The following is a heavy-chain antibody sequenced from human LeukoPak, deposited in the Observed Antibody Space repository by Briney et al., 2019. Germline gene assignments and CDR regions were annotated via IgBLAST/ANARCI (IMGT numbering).Heavy chain of an antibody. CDR3: ARVGSPDSENSGWKLFFDY. CDR1: GCRFSNYG. V-gene: IGHV1-18*01. D-gene: IGHD6-19*01. J-gene: IGHJ4*02. CDR2: ISAYNGDT. Sequence: ASVKVSCKASGCRFSNYGITWVRQAPGQGLECMGWISAYNGDTNYAQNFQGRLTMTTDTSTNTAYMELRSLRSDDTAVYYCARVGSPDSENSGWKLFFDYWGQGTLVTVSS.